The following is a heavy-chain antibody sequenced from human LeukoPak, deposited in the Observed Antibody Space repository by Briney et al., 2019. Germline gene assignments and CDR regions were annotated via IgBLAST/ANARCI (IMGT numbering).Heavy chain of an antibody. CDR3: AKGDSSGYGVNAFDI. CDR1: GFTFDDYA. J-gene: IGHJ3*02. D-gene: IGHD3-22*01. CDR2: ISWNSGSI. Sequence: SLRLSCAASGFTFDDYAMHWVRQAPGKGLEWVSGISWNSGSIGYADSVKGRFTISRDNAKNSLYLQMNSLRAEDTALYYCAKGDSSGYGVNAFDIWGQGTMVTVSS. V-gene: IGHV3-9*01.